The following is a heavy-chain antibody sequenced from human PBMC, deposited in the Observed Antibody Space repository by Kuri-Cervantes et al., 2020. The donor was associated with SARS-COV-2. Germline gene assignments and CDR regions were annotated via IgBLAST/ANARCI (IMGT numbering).Heavy chain of an antibody. CDR2: ISGSGGST. D-gene: IGHD1-1*01. V-gene: IGHV3-23*01. Sequence: GESLMISCAASGFTFSSYAMSWVRQAPGKGLEWVSAISGSGGSTYYADSVKGRFTISRDNSKNTLYLQMNSRRAEDTAVYYCARDKQLERRGNWFDPWGQGTLVTVSS. CDR1: GFTFSSYA. J-gene: IGHJ5*02. CDR3: ARDKQLERRGNWFDP.